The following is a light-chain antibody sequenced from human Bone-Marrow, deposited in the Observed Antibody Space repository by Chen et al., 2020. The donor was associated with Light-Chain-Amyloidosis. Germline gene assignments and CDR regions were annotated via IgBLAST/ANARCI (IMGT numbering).Light chain of an antibody. CDR2: GDT. CDR3: QSYDSSRSGVV. Sequence: QSVPTQSPSVSGAPGQRVIIYCSGSSSNIGAGYDVHWYQQIPGKAPKLLIYGDTNRPSGVPDRFAGFKSGTSAYLAIAGLQAEDEAHYFCQSYDSSRSGVVFGGEAKLTVL. CDR1: SSNIGAGYD. J-gene: IGLJ2*01. V-gene: IGLV1-40*01.